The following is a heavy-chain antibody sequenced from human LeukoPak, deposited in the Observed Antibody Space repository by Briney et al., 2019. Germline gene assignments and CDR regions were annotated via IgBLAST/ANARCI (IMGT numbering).Heavy chain of an antibody. J-gene: IGHJ5*01. CDR1: AASVSTYF. CDR2: VYNGGST. D-gene: IGHD4/OR15-4a*01. V-gene: IGHV4-59*02. Sequence: WETLSLTCTVSAASVSTYFWSWIRQPPGKGLENIGYVYNGGSTNYNPSLKSRVTISVDTSNNQFSLKLNSVTAADTAVYFCARGGASSKWLDSWGQGILVTVSS. CDR3: ARGGASSKWLDS.